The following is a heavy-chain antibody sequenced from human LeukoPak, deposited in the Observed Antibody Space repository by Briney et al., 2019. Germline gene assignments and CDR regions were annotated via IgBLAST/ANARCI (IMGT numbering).Heavy chain of an antibody. CDR2: INSDGTGT. V-gene: IGHV3-74*03. J-gene: IGHJ3*02. Sequence: SGGSLRLSCAASGFTFSSYWMHWVRQAPGKGPVWVSRINSDGTGTMYADSVKGRFTISRDNAKNTLYLQMNSLRAEDTAVYYCAKHPAFDIWGQGTMVTVSP. CDR1: GFTFSSYW. CDR3: AKHPAFDI.